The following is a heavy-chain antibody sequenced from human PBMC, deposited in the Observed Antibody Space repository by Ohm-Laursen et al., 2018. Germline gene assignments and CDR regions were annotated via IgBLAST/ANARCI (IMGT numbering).Heavy chain of an antibody. Sequence: GSLRLSCAAPGFSFSDYDMHWVRLLTGKRLEWVSGIDAAGRTYYPASMEGRFTISRENDKNSLYLQVDSLRAGDTAVYYCAREERGSDFRGIDYWGQGTLVTVSS. CDR2: IDAAGRT. J-gene: IGHJ4*02. D-gene: IGHD3-10*01. V-gene: IGHV3-13*01. CDR1: GFSFSDYD. CDR3: AREERGSDFRGIDY.